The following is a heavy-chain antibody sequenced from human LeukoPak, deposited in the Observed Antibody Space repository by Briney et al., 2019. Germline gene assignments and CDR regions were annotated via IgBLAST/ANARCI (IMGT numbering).Heavy chain of an antibody. V-gene: IGHV3-30*18. CDR3: AKDMGSGSRGALGY. Sequence: GGSLRLSCAASGFTFSSYGMHWVRQAPGKGLEWVAVISYDGSNKYYADSVKGRFTISRDNAKNSLYLQMNSLRPEDTALYYCAKDMGSGSRGALGYWGQGTLVTVSS. CDR1: GFTFSSYG. D-gene: IGHD1-26*01. J-gene: IGHJ4*02. CDR2: ISYDGSNK.